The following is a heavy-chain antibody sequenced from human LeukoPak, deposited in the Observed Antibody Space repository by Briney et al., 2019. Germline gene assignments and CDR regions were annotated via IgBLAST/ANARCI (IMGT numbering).Heavy chain of an antibody. CDR1: GGSFSGYY. CDR2: INHSGST. CDR3: ARARYDFWSGYYTGIGY. V-gene: IGHV4-34*01. Sequence: SETLSLTCAVYGGSFSGYYWSWIRQPPGKGLEWIGEINHSGSTNYNPSLKSRVTISVDTSRNQFSLKLSSVTAADTAVYYCARARYDFWSGYYTGIGYWGQGTLVTVSS. J-gene: IGHJ4*02. D-gene: IGHD3-3*01.